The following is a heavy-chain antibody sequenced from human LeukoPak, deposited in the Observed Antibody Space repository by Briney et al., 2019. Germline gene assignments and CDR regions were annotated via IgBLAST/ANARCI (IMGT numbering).Heavy chain of an antibody. Sequence: LAGGSLRLSCAASGLTFSSYAMHWVRQAPGKGLEWVAVISYDGSNKYYADSVKGRFTISRDNSKNTLYLQMNSLRAEDTAVYYCASDYYGSGTYRHDYWGQGTLVTVSS. CDR1: GLTFSSYA. D-gene: IGHD3-10*01. CDR2: ISYDGSNK. CDR3: ASDYYGSGTYRHDY. V-gene: IGHV3-30*04. J-gene: IGHJ4*02.